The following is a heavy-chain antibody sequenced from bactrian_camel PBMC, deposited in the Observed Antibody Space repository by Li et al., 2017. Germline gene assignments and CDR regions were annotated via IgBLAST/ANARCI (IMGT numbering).Heavy chain of an antibody. D-gene: IGHD5*01. CDR1: ASTYRSGC. V-gene: IGHV3S53*01. CDR2: IDSDGST. J-gene: IGHJ4*01. Sequence: HVQLVESGGGSVEAGGSLRLSCVASASTYRSGCMGWYHEAPGQAREGIASIDSDGSTTYIDSVKDRFTISRDNTMNTLYLQMNSLRPEDTAMYYCAASLGKAYCHAAFFLSRQRPNLVIWGRGPRSPSP.